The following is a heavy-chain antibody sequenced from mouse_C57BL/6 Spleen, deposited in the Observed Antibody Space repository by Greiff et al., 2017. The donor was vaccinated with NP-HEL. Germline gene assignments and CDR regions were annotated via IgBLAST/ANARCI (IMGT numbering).Heavy chain of an antibody. CDR1: GYTFTSYW. J-gene: IGHJ2*01. CDR3: ARSRDFDY. CDR2: IYPGSCST. V-gene: IGHV1-55*01. Sequence: VQLPQPGAELVKPGASVKMSCKASGYTFTSYWITWVKPRPGQGLELIGDIYPGSCSTNYNEKFQSQATLTVDTSSSTAYMQLSSLTSEDAAVDYCARSRDFDYWGQGTTLTVSS.